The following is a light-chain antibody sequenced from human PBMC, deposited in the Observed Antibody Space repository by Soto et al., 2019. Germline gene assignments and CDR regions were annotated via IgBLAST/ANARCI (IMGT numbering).Light chain of an antibody. J-gene: IGLJ2*01. CDR1: SSNIGNNF. Sequence: QSVVTQPPSASGTPGQRVTIACYGSSSNIGNNFVYWYQKLPGTAPKGLIYSNNEMPSGVPDRFAGSQSGSSASLAIGGLRSEDEADYYCAVWDDRLNGMVFGGGTKLTVL. CDR3: AVWDDRLNGMV. CDR2: SNN. V-gene: IGLV1-47*02.